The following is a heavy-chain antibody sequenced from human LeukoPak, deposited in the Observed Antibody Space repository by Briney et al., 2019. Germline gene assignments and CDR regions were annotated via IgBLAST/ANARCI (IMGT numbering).Heavy chain of an antibody. CDR3: ARGTHRGVLDY. Sequence: WASVKVSCTASGGTLSSYAISWVRQAPGQGLEWMGGIIPIFGTANYAQKFQGRVTITTDESTSTAYMELSSLRSEDTAVYYCARGTHRGVLDYWGQGTLVTVSS. CDR1: GGTLSSYA. CDR2: IIPIFGTA. D-gene: IGHD3-10*01. J-gene: IGHJ4*02. V-gene: IGHV1-69*05.